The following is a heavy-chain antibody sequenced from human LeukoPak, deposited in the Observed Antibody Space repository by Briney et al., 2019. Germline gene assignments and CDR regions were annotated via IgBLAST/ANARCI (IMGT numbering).Heavy chain of an antibody. CDR3: AKGIAAGAMGYMDV. Sequence: GGSLRLSCAASGFTFSRNGMHWVRQAPGKGLEWVGVIWYDGSNKYYADSVRGRFTISRDNSKSTMYLRMNSLRVEDTAVHYCAKGIAAGAMGYMDVWGKGTTVTVSS. D-gene: IGHD6-25*01. CDR1: GFTFSRNG. J-gene: IGHJ6*03. V-gene: IGHV3-33*06. CDR2: IWYDGSNK.